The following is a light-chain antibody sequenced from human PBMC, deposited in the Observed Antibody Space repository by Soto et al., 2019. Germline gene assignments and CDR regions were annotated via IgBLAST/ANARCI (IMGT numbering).Light chain of an antibody. V-gene: IGLV2-8*01. J-gene: IGLJ1*01. Sequence: QSALTQPPSASGSPGQSVAISCTGTSSDVGGYNYVSWYQQHPGKAPKLMIYDVTKRPSGVPDRFSGSKSGNTASLTVSGLQAEDEADYYCTSDAGRESYVFGRGTKLTVL. CDR1: SSDVGGYNY. CDR3: TSDAGRESYV. CDR2: DVT.